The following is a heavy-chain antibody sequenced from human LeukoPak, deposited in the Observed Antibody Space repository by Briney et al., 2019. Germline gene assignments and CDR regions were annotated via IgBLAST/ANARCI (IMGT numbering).Heavy chain of an antibody. CDR3: ASGKGHDFWSGYLSWFDP. Sequence: GGSLRLSCVASGLTFSSYSMNWVRQAPGKGLEWISYISSSSSTIYYADSVKGRFTISRDNAKNSLYLQMNSLRAEDTAVYYCASGKGHDFWSGYLSWFDPWGQETLVTVSS. J-gene: IGHJ5*02. CDR2: ISSSSSTI. D-gene: IGHD3-3*01. V-gene: IGHV3-48*04. CDR1: GLTFSSYS.